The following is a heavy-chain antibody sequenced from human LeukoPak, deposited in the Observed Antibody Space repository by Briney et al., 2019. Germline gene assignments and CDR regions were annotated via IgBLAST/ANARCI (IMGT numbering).Heavy chain of an antibody. Sequence: SVKVSCKASGGTFSSYAISWVRQAPGQGLEWMGGIIPIFGTANYAQKFQGRVTITADESTSTAYMELSSLRSEDTAVYYCARGDAGILTGSHYFDYWGQGTLVTVSS. CDR2: IIPIFGTA. J-gene: IGHJ4*02. CDR1: GGTFSSYA. V-gene: IGHV1-69*01. D-gene: IGHD3-9*01. CDR3: ARGDAGILTGSHYFDY.